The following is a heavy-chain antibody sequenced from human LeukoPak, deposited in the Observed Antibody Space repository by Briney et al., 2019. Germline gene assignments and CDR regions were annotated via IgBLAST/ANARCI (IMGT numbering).Heavy chain of an antibody. CDR2: IRYDGSNK. CDR1: GFTFSSYG. Sequence: GGSLRLSCAASGFTFSSYGMHWVRQAPGKGLEWVAFIRYDGSNKYYADSVKGRFTISRDNAKNSLYLQMNSLRAEDTAVYYCARDLSFEYSSSSAPGYFDYWGQGTLVTVSS. D-gene: IGHD6-6*01. J-gene: IGHJ4*02. CDR3: ARDLSFEYSSSSAPGYFDY. V-gene: IGHV3-30*02.